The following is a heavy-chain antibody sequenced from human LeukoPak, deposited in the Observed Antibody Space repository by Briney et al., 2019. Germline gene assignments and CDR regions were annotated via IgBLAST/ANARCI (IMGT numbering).Heavy chain of an antibody. CDR2: MNPKSGNT. D-gene: IGHD1-20*01. V-gene: IGHV1-8*03. CDR1: GYIFTSYD. Sequence: ASVQVSCKASGYIFTSYDIHWVRHAAGQGVEWMGWMNPKSGNTGYAQKFQGRVTITRNTSISTAYVELSSLRSEDTAVYYCAITSWVDYWGQGTLVTVSS. CDR3: AITSWVDY. J-gene: IGHJ4*02.